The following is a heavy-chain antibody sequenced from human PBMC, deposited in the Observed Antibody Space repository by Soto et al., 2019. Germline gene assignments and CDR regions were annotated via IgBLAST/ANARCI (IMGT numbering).Heavy chain of an antibody. V-gene: IGHV1-8*01. Sequence: QVQLVQSGAEVKKPGASVKVSCKASGYTFTSYDINWVRQATGQGLEWMGWMNPNSGNTGYAQKFQGRVTMTRNTSISTAYMELSSLRSEDTAVYYCARHGSGSDYNLYYGMDVWGQGTTVTVSS. D-gene: IGHD3-10*01. CDR1: GYTFTSYD. CDR2: MNPNSGNT. J-gene: IGHJ6*02. CDR3: ARHGSGSDYNLYYGMDV.